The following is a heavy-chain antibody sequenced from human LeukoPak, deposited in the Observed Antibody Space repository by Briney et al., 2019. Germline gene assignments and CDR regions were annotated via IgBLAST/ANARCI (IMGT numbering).Heavy chain of an antibody. J-gene: IGHJ3*02. V-gene: IGHV3-30*02. CDR1: GFTFSSYG. Sequence: GGSLRLSCAASGFTFSSYGMHWVRQAPGKGLEWVAFIRYDGSNKYYADSVKGRFTISRDNSKNTLYLQMNSLRAEDTAVYYCAKPNDYGDHLNAFDIWGQGTMVTVSS. D-gene: IGHD4-17*01. CDR2: IRYDGSNK. CDR3: AKPNDYGDHLNAFDI.